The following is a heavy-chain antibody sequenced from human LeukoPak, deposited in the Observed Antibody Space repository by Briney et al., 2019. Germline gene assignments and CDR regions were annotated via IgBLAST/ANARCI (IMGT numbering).Heavy chain of an antibody. V-gene: IGHV4-39*01. Sequence: SETLSLTCTVSGGSISSSSYYWGWIRQPPGKGLEWIGSIYYSGSTYYNPSLKSRVTISVDTSKNQFSLKLSSVTAADTAVYYCARSSPANYYDSSGYLSPFYYYYYGMDVWGQGTTVTVSS. CDR1: GGSISSSSYY. D-gene: IGHD3-22*01. CDR2: IYYSGST. J-gene: IGHJ6*02. CDR3: ARSSPANYYDSSGYLSPFYYYYYGMDV.